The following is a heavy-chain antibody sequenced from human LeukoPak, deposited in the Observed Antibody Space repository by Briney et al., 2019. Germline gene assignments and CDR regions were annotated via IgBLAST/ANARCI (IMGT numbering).Heavy chain of an antibody. CDR3: ARDRYYYDSSGYLFDY. D-gene: IGHD3-22*01. CDR2: IYYSGST. J-gene: IGHJ4*02. V-gene: IGHV4-39*07. CDR1: GGSISSSSYY. Sequence: KSSETLSLTCTVSGGSISSSSYYWGWIRQPPGKGLEWIGSIYYSGSTNYNPSLKSRVTMSVDTSKNQFSLKLSSVTAADTAVYYCARDRYYYDSSGYLFDYWGQGTLVTVSS.